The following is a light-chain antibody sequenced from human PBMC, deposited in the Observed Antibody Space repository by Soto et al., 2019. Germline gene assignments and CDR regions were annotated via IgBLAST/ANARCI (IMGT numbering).Light chain of an antibody. CDR2: EAS. J-gene: IGKJ4*01. V-gene: IGKV1-33*01. CDR3: QQYNSMLS. Sequence: DIQMTQSPSSLYASVGDRVTIACQSSHDVSRNLNWFQQKPGEAPKLLIYEASNLERGVPSRFSGSGSGTHFPFTISSLQPEDVATYYCQQYNSMLSFGGGT. CDR1: HDVSRN.